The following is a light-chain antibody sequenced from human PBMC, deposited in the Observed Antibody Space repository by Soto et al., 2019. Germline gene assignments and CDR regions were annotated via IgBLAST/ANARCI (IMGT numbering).Light chain of an antibody. CDR3: QQSYSSPPT. CDR1: QSISSH. J-gene: IGKJ1*01. CDR2: AAS. Sequence: DLQMTQSPSSLSASVADRVIITCRASQSISSHLNWYQQKPGKAPNLLIFAASSLQSGVPSRFSGSRSGPDFTLTISSLQPEDFATYYCQQSYSSPPTFGQGTKVEVK. V-gene: IGKV1-39*01.